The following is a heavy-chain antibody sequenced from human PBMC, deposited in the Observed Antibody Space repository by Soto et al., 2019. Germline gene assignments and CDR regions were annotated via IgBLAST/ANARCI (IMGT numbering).Heavy chain of an antibody. CDR3: ARSVTP. V-gene: IGHV4-31*03. J-gene: IGHJ5*02. CDR1: GCSISGGYY. D-gene: IGHD3-10*01. Sequence: SETLSLTCTVSGCSISGGYYWSWIRQHPGKGLEWIAYIYYNGNTYYNPSLKSRVTISVDTSKNQFSLKLSSVTAADTAVYYCARSVTPWGQGTLVTVSS. CDR2: IYYNGNT.